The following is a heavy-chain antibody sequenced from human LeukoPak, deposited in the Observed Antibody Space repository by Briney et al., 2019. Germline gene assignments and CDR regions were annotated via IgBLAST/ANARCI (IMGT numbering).Heavy chain of an antibody. V-gene: IGHV1-3*01. CDR2: INGGNGNT. J-gene: IGHJ1*01. D-gene: IGHD3-22*01. Sequence: ASVKVSCKTSGYTFTSYGMHWVRQAPGQSLEWMGWINGGNGNTKYSEKFQGRVTIIRDTSASSAYMELSSLRSEDTAVYYCARVPLHDDSGHYYPHWGQGTLVTVSS. CDR1: GYTFTSYG. CDR3: ARVPLHDDSGHYYPH.